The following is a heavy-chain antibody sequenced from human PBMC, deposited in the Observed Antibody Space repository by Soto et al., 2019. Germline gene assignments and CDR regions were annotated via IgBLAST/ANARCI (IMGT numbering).Heavy chain of an antibody. J-gene: IGHJ4*02. V-gene: IGHV6-1*01. CDR2: TYYMSKSYN. D-gene: IGHD6-19*01. Sequence: PSHTLSLTCAISGYSVSGNSAAWNWIRQSPSSGLEWLGRTYYMSKSYNDYAVSVKSRITINPDTSKNQFSLQLNSVTPEDTAVYYCARNYRYTSGWYAENYFDYWGQGTLVTVSS. CDR1: GYSVSGNSAA. CDR3: ARNYRYTSGWYAENYFDY.